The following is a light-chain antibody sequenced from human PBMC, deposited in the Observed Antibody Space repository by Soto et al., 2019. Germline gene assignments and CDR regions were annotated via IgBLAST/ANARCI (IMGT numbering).Light chain of an antibody. CDR1: QSISSW. V-gene: IGKV1-5*03. Sequence: DIQMTQSPSTLSASVGDRVTITCRASQSISSWLAWYQQKPGKAPKLLIYKASSLESGVPSRFSGSGSGTEFTLTISSLQPDDLATYYCQQSNSYPYTFGQGTKLEIK. J-gene: IGKJ2*01. CDR3: QQSNSYPYT. CDR2: KAS.